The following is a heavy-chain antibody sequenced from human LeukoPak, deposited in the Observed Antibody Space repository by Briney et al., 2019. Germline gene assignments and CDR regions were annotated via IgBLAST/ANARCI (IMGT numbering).Heavy chain of an antibody. Sequence: SGTLSLTCAVSGGSISSSNWWSWVRQPPGKGLEWIGEIYHSGSTNYNPSLKSRVTISVDKSKNQFSLKLSSVTAADTAVYYCARERNYYGSGRGWFDPWGQGTLVTVSS. CDR3: ARERNYYGSGRGWFDP. CDR1: GGSISSSNW. D-gene: IGHD3-10*01. J-gene: IGHJ5*02. V-gene: IGHV4-4*02. CDR2: IYHSGST.